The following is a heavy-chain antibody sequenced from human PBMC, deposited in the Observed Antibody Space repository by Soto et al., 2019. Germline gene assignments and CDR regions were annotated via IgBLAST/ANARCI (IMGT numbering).Heavy chain of an antibody. CDR3: AKDTVGGYSFWSGYYSDGLDV. J-gene: IGHJ3*01. D-gene: IGHD3-3*01. CDR1: GFTFDSYA. Sequence: EVKLLESGGGLAQPGGSLRLSCVGSGFTFDSYAISWVRQAPGGRLQWIAAISGSADGTDYAHSVRGRLTISRDNAKKTVHLQMDSLRVEDTAVYFCAKDTVGGYSFWSGYYSDGLDVWGQGTLVTVS. CDR2: ISGSADGT. V-gene: IGHV3-23*01.